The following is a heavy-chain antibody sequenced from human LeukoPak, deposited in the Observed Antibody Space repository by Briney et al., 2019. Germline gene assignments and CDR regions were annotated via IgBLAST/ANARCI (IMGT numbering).Heavy chain of an antibody. Sequence: TGGSLRLSCAASGFKFTTYSMNWVHQAPGKGLEWVSHIGSSGRTMFYADSVKGRFTISRDNAKNSLFLQMNSLRDEDTAVYYCARDGGYSYGYTLLIDHWGQGTLVTVSS. J-gene: IGHJ4*02. CDR2: IGSSGRTM. V-gene: IGHV3-48*02. CDR1: GFKFTTYS. CDR3: ARDGGYSYGYTLLIDH. D-gene: IGHD5-18*01.